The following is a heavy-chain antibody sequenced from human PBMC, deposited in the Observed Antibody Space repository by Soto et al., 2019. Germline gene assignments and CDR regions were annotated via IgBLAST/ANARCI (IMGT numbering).Heavy chain of an antibody. CDR3: ASFPSSWYKNWFDP. J-gene: IGHJ5*02. Sequence: SETLSLTCTVSGGSISGGDYYGSWILQPPGKGLEWIGYIYYSGSTYYNPSLKSRVTISVDTSKNQFSLKLSSVTDADTAVYYCASFPSSWYKNWFDPWGQGTLVTVSS. V-gene: IGHV4-30-4*01. CDR2: IYYSGST. D-gene: IGHD6-13*01. CDR1: GGSISGGDYY.